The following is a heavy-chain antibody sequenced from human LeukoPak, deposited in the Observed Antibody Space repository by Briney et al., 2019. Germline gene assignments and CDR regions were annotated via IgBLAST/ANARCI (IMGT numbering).Heavy chain of an antibody. CDR1: GFTVSSDY. D-gene: IGHD5-12*01. V-gene: IGHV3-53*01. Sequence: GGSLRLSCVASGFTVSSDYMSWVRQAPGKGLEWVSVIYGGGTTYYADSVKGRFTISRDNSKNTLYLQMNSLRAEDTAVYYCAKVESMATINYWGQGTLVTVSS. J-gene: IGHJ4*02. CDR2: IYGGGTT. CDR3: AKVESMATINY.